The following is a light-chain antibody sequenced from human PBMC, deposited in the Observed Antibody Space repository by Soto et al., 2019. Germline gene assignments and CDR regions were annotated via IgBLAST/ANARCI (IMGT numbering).Light chain of an antibody. CDR1: QSVDNY. CDR3: QQHGGSPIT. Sequence: ESVLTQSPGTLSLSPGERATLSCRASQSVDNYLAWYQQRPGQAPRLLIYDASNRASGIPARFSGSGSGTDFTLTISSLEPEDFAVYYCQQHGGSPITFGQGTRLEI. J-gene: IGKJ5*01. V-gene: IGKV3-11*01. CDR2: DAS.